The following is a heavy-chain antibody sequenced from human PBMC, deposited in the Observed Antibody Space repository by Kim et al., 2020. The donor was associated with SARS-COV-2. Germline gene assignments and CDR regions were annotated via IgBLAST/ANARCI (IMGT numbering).Heavy chain of an antibody. D-gene: IGHD3-10*01. CDR2: IYTSGST. V-gene: IGHV4-61*02. CDR3: ALGGDRDYYYGMDV. J-gene: IGHJ6*02. Sequence: SETLSLTCTVSGGSISSGSYYWSWIRQPAGKGLEWIGRIYTSGSTNYNPSLKSRVTISVDTSKNQFSLKLSSVTAADTAVYYCALGGDRDYYYGMDVWGQGTTVTVSS. CDR1: GGSISSGSYY.